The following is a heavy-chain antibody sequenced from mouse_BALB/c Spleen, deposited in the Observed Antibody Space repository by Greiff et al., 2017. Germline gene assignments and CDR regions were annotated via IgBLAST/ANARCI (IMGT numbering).Heavy chain of an antibody. V-gene: IGHV1-53*01. Sequence: QVQLQQSGAELVKPGASVKLSCKASGYTFTSYYMYWVKQRPGQGLEWIGEINPSNGGTNFNEKFKSKATLTVDTSSSTAYMQLSSLTSEDSAVYYCTRYGAITTVVAHFDYWGQGTTLTVSS. CDR3: TRYGAITTVVAHFDY. J-gene: IGHJ2*01. CDR1: GYTFTSYY. CDR2: INPSNGGT. D-gene: IGHD1-1*01.